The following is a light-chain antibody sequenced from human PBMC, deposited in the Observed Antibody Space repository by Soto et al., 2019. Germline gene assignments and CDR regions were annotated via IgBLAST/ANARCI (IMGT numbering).Light chain of an antibody. Sequence: DIQMTQSPSTLSASVGDRVTITCRASPSISRWLAWYQQKPGKAPNLLIYDASSLQSGVPSRFSASGSGTEFTLTISSLQPDDFAAYYCQQYNSYSRTFGQGTKVDIK. CDR2: DAS. V-gene: IGKV1-5*01. CDR3: QQYNSYSRT. CDR1: PSISRW. J-gene: IGKJ1*01.